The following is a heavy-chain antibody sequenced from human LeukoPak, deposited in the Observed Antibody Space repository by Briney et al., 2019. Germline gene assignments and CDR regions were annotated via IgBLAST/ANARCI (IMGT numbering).Heavy chain of an antibody. CDR2: ISAYNGNT. Sequence: ASVKVSCKASGYTFTSYGISWVRQAPGQGLEWMGWISAYNGNTNYAQKLQGRVTMTTDTSTSTAYMELRSLRSDDTAVYYCARATNAVFGVVIIAFDIWGQGTMVTVSS. CDR1: GYTFTSYG. CDR3: ARATNAVFGVVIIAFDI. J-gene: IGHJ3*02. V-gene: IGHV1-18*01. D-gene: IGHD3-3*01.